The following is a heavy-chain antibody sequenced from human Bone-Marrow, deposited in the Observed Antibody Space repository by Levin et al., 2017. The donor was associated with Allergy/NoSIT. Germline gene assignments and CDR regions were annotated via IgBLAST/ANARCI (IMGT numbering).Heavy chain of an antibody. J-gene: IGHJ5*02. Sequence: GGSLRLSCAASGFTFSDYYMSWIRQAPGKGLEWVSYISSSSSYTNYADSVKGRFTISRDNAKNSLYLQMNSLRAEDTAVYYCARGHPKDIVVVPTKPQPWFDPWGQGTLVTVSS. CDR1: GFTFSDYY. CDR3: ARGHPKDIVVVPTKPQPWFDP. V-gene: IGHV3-11*06. D-gene: IGHD2-2*01. CDR2: ISSSSSYT.